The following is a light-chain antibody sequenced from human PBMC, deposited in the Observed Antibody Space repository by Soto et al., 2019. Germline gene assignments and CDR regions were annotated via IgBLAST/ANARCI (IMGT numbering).Light chain of an antibody. CDR2: GAS. CDR3: HQYGSSPPT. Sequence: EIVLTQAPGTLSLSQGERATLSFMASQSVSNNYLAWYQQKPGQAPRLLIYGASNRATGIPDGFTGSGSGTDFTLTISRLEPEDFAVYYCHQYGSSPPTFGQGTKVDIK. V-gene: IGKV3-20*01. CDR1: QSVSNNY. J-gene: IGKJ1*01.